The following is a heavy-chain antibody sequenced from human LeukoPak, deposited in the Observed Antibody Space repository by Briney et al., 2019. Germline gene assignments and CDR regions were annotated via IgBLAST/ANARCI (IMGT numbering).Heavy chain of an antibody. D-gene: IGHD3-10*01. Sequence: ASVKVSCKASGGTFSSYAISWVRQAPGQGLEWMGRIIPILGIANYAQKFQGRVTITADKSTSTAYMELSSLRSEDTAVYYCARVSDYYGSGSYSQPFDYWGQGTLVTVSS. J-gene: IGHJ4*02. CDR1: GGTFSSYA. CDR2: IIPILGIA. CDR3: ARVSDYYGSGSYSQPFDY. V-gene: IGHV1-69*04.